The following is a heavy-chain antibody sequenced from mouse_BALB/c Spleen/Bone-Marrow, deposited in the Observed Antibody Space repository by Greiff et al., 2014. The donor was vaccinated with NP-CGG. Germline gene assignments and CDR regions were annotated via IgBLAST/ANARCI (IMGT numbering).Heavy chain of an antibody. D-gene: IGHD1-1*01. CDR2: ISNGGGST. J-gene: IGHJ2*01. Sequence: DVQLVESGGGLVQPGGSLKLSCAASGFTFSSYTMSWVRQTPEKRLEWVAYISNGGGSTYYPDTVKGRFTISRDNAKNTLYLQMSSLKPEDTAMYYCARHGGSRGYYFDYWGQGTTLTVSS. CDR3: ARHGGSRGYYFDY. V-gene: IGHV5-12-2*01. CDR1: GFTFSSYT.